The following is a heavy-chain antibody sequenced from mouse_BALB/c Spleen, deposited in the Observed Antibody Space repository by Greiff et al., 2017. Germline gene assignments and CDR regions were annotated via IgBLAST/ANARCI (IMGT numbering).Heavy chain of an antibody. CDR1: GYTFTSYT. D-gene: IGHD2-3*01. V-gene: IGHV1-4*02. CDR2: INPSSGYT. J-gene: IGHJ2*01. CDR3: ARNDGYYVFDY. Sequence: QVQLKQSAAELARPGASVKMSCKASGYTFTSYTMHWVKQRPGQGLEWIGYINPSSGYTEYNQKFKDKTTLTADKSSSTAYMQLSSLTSEDSAVYYCARNDGYYVFDYWGQGTTLTVSS.